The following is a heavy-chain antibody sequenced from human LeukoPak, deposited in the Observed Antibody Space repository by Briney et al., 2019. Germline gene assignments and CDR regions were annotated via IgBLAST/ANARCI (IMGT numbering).Heavy chain of an antibody. D-gene: IGHD3-10*01. V-gene: IGHV3-48*03. CDR1: GFTFSSYE. CDR3: AATDIYGSGTYYGG. CDR2: ISSSGSTI. Sequence: PGGSLRLSCAASGFTFSSYEMNWLRQAPGKGLEGVSYISSSGSTIYYADSVKGRFTISRDNAKNSLYLQMNTLRAEDTAVYYCAATDIYGSGTYYGGWGQGTLVTVSS. J-gene: IGHJ4*02.